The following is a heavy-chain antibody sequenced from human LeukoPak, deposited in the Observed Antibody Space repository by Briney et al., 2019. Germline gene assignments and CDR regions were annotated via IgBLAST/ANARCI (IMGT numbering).Heavy chain of an antibody. J-gene: IGHJ4*02. CDR1: GFTFSSYS. CDR3: ARDTLERRRAGLGD. Sequence: GGSLRRSCAASGFTFSSYSMNWVRQAPGKGLEWVSSISSSSSYIYYADSVKGRFTISRDNAKNSLYLQMNSLRAEDTAVYYCARDTLERRRAGLGDWGQGTLVTVSS. D-gene: IGHD1-1*01. V-gene: IGHV3-21*01. CDR2: ISSSSSYI.